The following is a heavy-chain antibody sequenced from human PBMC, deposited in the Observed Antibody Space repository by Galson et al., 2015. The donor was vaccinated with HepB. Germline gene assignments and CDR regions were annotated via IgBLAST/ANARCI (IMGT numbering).Heavy chain of an antibody. Sequence: SVKVSCKGSGGTFNTYTVSWVRQAPGQGLEWMGRIIPILDTPNYAQKFQGRVTFTADKFTSTAYMELSSLSSDDTAVYYCAREVPVAGTRFDCWGQGTLVTVSS. CDR1: GGTFNTYT. CDR2: IIPILDTP. V-gene: IGHV1-69*08. CDR3: AREVPVAGTRFDC. J-gene: IGHJ4*02. D-gene: IGHD6-19*01.